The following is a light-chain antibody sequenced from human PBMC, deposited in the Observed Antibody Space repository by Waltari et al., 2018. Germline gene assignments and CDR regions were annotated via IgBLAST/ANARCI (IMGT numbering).Light chain of an antibody. V-gene: IGKV1-16*01. CDR1: QGISKF. J-gene: IGKJ4*01. CDR3: QQYKTFPLT. Sequence: DIQMTQSPSSLAASVGDRVTITCRASQGISKFLAWFRQKPGKAPESLIYGASSLQSGVPSRFSGSGSGTDFTLIISSLQPEDFASYYCQQYKTFPLTFGGGTKVEIK. CDR2: GAS.